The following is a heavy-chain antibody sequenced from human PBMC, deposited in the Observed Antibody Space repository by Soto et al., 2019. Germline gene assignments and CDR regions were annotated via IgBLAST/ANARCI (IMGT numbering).Heavy chain of an antibody. CDR3: ARDSGAVVPAAQFDY. J-gene: IGHJ4*02. D-gene: IGHD2-2*01. V-gene: IGHV3-11*06. CDR2: ISSSSSYT. CDR1: GFTFSDYY. Sequence: LILSCAASGFTFSDYYMSWIRQAPVKGLEWVSYISSSSSYTNYADSVKGRFTISRDNAKNSLYLQMNSLRAEDTAVYYFARDSGAVVPAAQFDYWGQGTLVTVSS.